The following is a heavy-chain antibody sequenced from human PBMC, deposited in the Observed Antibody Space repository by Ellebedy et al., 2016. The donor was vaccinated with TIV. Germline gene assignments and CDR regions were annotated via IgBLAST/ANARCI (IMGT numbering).Heavy chain of an antibody. J-gene: IGHJ4*02. CDR2: IYYSGST. CDR3: VSRVVAVRHFDY. CDR1: GASISSGDYY. V-gene: IGHV4-30-4*01. D-gene: IGHD6-6*01. Sequence: MPSETLSLTCTVSGASISSGDYYWSWIRQPPGKGLEWIGYIYYSGSTYHNPSLKSRLAISVDTSKNQFSLKLSSVTAADTAIYYCVSRVVAVRHFDYWGQGTLVTVSS.